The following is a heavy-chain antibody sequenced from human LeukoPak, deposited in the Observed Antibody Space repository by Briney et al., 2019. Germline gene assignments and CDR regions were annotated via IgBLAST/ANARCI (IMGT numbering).Heavy chain of an antibody. CDR1: GFTFSSYE. J-gene: IGHJ4*02. V-gene: IGHV3-48*03. CDR3: ARLYSSSSGLRASDY. Sequence: GGSLRLSCAASGFTFSSYEMNWVRQAPGKGLEWVSYISSSGSTIYYADSVKGRFTISRDNAKNSLYLQMNSLRDEDTAVYYCARLYSSSSGLRASDYWGQGTLVTVSS. CDR2: ISSSGSTI. D-gene: IGHD6-6*01.